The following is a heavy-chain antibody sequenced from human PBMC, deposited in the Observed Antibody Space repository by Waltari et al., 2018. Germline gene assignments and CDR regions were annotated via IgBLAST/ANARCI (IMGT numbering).Heavy chain of an antibody. CDR2: IFSGGNT. J-gene: IGHJ6*02. V-gene: IGHV3-66*01. CDR3: ATTVATMRRTYYYHGLDV. D-gene: IGHD5-12*01. CDR1: GFTVGNNY. Sequence: EVQLVVSGGGLVQPGGSLRLSCAASGFTVGNNYMTWGRQAPGKGRGWVSSIFSGGNTYYADSVKGRFVISRDTSKNMVFLQVNSLMVEDTAVYYCATTVATMRRTYYYHGLDVWGQGTTVTVSS.